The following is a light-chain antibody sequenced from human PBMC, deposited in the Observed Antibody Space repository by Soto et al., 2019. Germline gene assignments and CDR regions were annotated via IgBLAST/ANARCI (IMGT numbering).Light chain of an antibody. V-gene: IGKV3-11*01. CDR2: DAS. CDR3: QQRSNWRFT. Sequence: EIVLTQSPATLSLSPGERATLSCRASQSVSSYLAWYQQKPGQAPRLLIYDASTRATGIPARFSGSGSGTDFTLTISSQEPEDFAVYYCQQRSNWRFTFGPGTKVDIK. CDR1: QSVSSY. J-gene: IGKJ3*01.